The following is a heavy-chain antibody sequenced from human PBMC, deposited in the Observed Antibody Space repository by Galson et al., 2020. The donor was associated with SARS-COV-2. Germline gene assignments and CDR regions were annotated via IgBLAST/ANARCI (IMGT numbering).Heavy chain of an antibody. CDR2: FHHTGYT. CDR1: GDSISGGDYY. D-gene: IGHD3-10*01. CDR3: ARERRGVYLY. Sequence: SETLSLTCTVSGDSISGGDYYWSWVRQSPGKGLEWVGYFHHTGYTLYNPSLKGRVTVAPDTSRNQFSLRLTSVTAADTAMYYCARERRGVYLYWSQGTLVTVSS. J-gene: IGHJ4*02. V-gene: IGHV4-30-4*01.